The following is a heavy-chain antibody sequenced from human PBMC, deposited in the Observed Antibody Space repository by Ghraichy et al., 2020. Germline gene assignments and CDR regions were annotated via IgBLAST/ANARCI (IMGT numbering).Heavy chain of an antibody. Sequence: GGSLRLSCAASGFIFSDYWMSWVRQAPGRGLEWVANIKQDGSNKNHVDSLKGRFTISRDNAKNSVYLQMNSLRAEDTAVYYCARGVDYYDRSGYLYALDIWGQGTMVTVSS. V-gene: IGHV3-7*02. CDR2: IKQDGSNK. CDR3: ARGVDYYDRSGYLYALDI. CDR1: GFIFSDYW. J-gene: IGHJ3*02. D-gene: IGHD3-22*01.